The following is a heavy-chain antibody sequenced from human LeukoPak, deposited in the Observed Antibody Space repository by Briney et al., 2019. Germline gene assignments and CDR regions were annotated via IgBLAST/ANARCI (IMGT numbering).Heavy chain of an antibody. J-gene: IGHJ6*02. CDR3: ATDYSNFYGLDV. CDR2: IQNSGSS. Sequence: PSETLSLTCTVSGGSISSYYWSWIRQPPGKGLEWIGYIQNSGSSNYNPSLESRVTISVDTSKDQFSLKLSSVTAADTAIYYCATDYSNFYGLDVWGQGTTVTVSS. D-gene: IGHD4-11*01. CDR1: GGSISSYY. V-gene: IGHV4-59*01.